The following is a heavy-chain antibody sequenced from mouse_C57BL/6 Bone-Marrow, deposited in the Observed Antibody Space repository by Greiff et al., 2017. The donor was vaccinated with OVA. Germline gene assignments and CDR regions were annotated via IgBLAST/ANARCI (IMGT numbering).Heavy chain of an antibody. D-gene: IGHD1-1*01. CDR3: ARHYGSTYAMDY. Sequence: DVHLVESGGGLVQPGGSLKLSCAASGFTFSDYYMYWVRQTPEKRLEWVAYISNGGGSTYYPDTVKGRFTISRDNAKNTLYLQMSRLKSEDTAMYYCARHYGSTYAMDYWGQGTSVTVSS. CDR2: ISNGGGST. V-gene: IGHV5-12*01. CDR1: GFTFSDYY. J-gene: IGHJ4*01.